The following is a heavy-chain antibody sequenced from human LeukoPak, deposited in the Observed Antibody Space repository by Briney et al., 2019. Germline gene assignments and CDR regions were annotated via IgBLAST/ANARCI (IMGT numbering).Heavy chain of an antibody. CDR2: ISYDGSNK. Sequence: HPGGSLRLSCAASGFTFSSYAMHWVRQAPGKGLEWVAVISYDGSNKYYADSVKGRFTISRDNSKNTLYLQVNSLRAEDTAVYYCAKDEMNYYGSGSYYQFDYWGQGTLVTVSS. J-gene: IGHJ4*02. V-gene: IGHV3-30*04. D-gene: IGHD3-10*01. CDR3: AKDEMNYYGSGSYYQFDY. CDR1: GFTFSSYA.